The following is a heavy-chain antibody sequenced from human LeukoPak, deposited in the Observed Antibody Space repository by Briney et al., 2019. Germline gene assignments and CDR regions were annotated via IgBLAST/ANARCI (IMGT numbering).Heavy chain of an antibody. V-gene: IGHV3-53*01. CDR3: ARDYYDSSGYQFDY. D-gene: IGHD3-22*01. J-gene: IGHJ4*02. CDR2: LYSGGRT. Sequence: PGRSLRLSCAASGFTVSSNDMNWVRQAPGKGLEWVSILYSGGRTYYADSVKGRFTISRDNAKNSLYLQMNSLRAEDTAVYYCARDYYDSSGYQFDYWGQGTLVTVSS. CDR1: GFTVSSND.